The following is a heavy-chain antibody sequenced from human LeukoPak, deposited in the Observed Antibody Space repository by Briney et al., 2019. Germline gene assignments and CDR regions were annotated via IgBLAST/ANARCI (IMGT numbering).Heavy chain of an antibody. D-gene: IGHD3-3*01. CDR1: GFTFSSYW. CDR2: IKQDGSEK. CDR3: ASEHTIYYDFWSGYYPYYFDY. J-gene: IGHJ4*02. V-gene: IGHV3-7*01. Sequence: GGSLRLSCAASGFTFSSYWMSWVRQAPGKGLEWVANIKQDGSEKYYVDSVKGRFTISRDNAKNSLYLQMNSLRAEDTAVYYCASEHTIYYDFWSGYYPYYFDYWGQGTLVTVSS.